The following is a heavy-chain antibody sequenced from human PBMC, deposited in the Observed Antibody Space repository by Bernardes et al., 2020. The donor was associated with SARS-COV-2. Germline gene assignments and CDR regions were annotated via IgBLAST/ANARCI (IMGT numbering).Heavy chain of an antibody. Sequence: ASVKVSCKAFGYTFNSYGINWVRQAPGQGLEWMGWIHASNHNPIYAQKFQGRVTVTADTSTSTSYLELRSLTSDDTAIYFCATTYWGFPFDNWGQGTLVTVSS. V-gene: IGHV1-18*01. CDR1: GYTFNSYG. J-gene: IGHJ4*02. D-gene: IGHD7-27*01. CDR2: IHASNHNP. CDR3: ATTYWGFPFDN.